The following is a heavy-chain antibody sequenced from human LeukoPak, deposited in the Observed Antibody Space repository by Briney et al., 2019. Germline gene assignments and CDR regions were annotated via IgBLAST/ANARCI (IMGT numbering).Heavy chain of an antibody. V-gene: IGHV3-13*01. Sequence: PGGSLRLSCAASGFTLSSYDMHWVRQATGKGLEWVSAIGTAGDTYYPGSVKGRFTISRENAKNSLYLQMNSLRAGDTAVYYCARADSSGYTKRYYYYGMDVWGQGTTVTVSS. CDR2: IGTAGDT. J-gene: IGHJ6*02. D-gene: IGHD3-22*01. CDR1: GFTLSSYD. CDR3: ARADSSGYTKRYYYYGMDV.